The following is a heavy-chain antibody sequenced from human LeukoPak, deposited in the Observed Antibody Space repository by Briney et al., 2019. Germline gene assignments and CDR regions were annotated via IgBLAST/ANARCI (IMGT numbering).Heavy chain of an antibody. D-gene: IGHD2-8*02. J-gene: IGHJ4*02. Sequence: ASVKVSCKVSGYTLTELSMHWVRQAPGKGLEWMGGFDPEDGETIYAQKFQGRVTMTEDTSTDTAYMELSSLRSEDTAVYYCATIVLGAGQGDYWGQGTLVTVSS. V-gene: IGHV1-24*01. CDR3: ATIVLGAGQGDY. CDR1: GYTLTELS. CDR2: FDPEDGET.